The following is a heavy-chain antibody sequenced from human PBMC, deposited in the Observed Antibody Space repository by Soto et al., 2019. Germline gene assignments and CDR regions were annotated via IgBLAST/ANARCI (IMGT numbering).Heavy chain of an antibody. J-gene: IGHJ4*02. CDR2: IYWDDDK. CDR1: GFSLTTSGVG. V-gene: IGHV2-5*02. D-gene: IGHD3-3*01. Sequence: QITLNESGPTQVKPRQTLTLTCTFSGFSLTTSGVGVGWIRQSPGKAPEWLALIYWDDDKRYSPSLKSRLTITKDTSKNQVVLTMADLDYADTATYYCAHRVLRTVFGLVTTTAIYFDFWGQGTPVAVSS. CDR3: AHRVLRTVFGLVTTTAIYFDF.